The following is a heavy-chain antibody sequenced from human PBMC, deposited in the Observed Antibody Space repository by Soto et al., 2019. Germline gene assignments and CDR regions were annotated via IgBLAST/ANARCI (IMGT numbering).Heavy chain of an antibody. Sequence: QVQLVQSGAEVEKPGASVKVSCKASGYTFTTYDFNWVRQAPGHGLEWRGWMNPDTVNTGYAQKFQGRVTMTRDTSISTAFMALSGLTAEDTAVYYCARALGYSSTSRLDLWGQGTLVTVSS. V-gene: IGHV1-8*01. J-gene: IGHJ4*02. CDR1: GYTFTTYD. CDR2: MNPDTVNT. CDR3: ARALGYSSTSRLDL. D-gene: IGHD6-19*01.